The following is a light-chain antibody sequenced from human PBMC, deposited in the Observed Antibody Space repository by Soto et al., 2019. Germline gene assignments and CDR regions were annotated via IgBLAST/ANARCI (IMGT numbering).Light chain of an antibody. CDR3: QVWDSNTGV. CDR1: NIGVKN. V-gene: IGLV3-9*01. CDR2: RDD. Sequence: SYELTQPLSVSVALGQTANITCGGNNIGVKNVQWYQQRPGQAPVMVIYRDDNRPSGIPERFSGSNSGNTATLTISRAQAGDEADYHCQVWDSNTGVFGGGTKFTVL. J-gene: IGLJ3*02.